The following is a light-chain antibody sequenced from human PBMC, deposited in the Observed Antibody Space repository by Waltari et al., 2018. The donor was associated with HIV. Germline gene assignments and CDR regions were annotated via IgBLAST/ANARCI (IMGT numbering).Light chain of an antibody. CDR3: ASYISSASPE. V-gene: IGLV2-14*01. Sequence: QSALTQPASVSGSPGQSITISCAGTSSDLRDYNSVSWYQHHPAKVPKVIIYEVSNRPSGVSSRFSGSISANTASLTISGLQPEDEADYFCASYISSASPEFGGGTKVTVL. CDR2: EVS. CDR1: SSDLRDYNS. J-gene: IGLJ3*02.